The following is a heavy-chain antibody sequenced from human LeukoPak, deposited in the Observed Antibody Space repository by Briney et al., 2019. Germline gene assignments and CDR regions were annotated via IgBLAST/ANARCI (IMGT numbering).Heavy chain of an antibody. V-gene: IGHV4-61*02. J-gene: IGHJ5*02. Sequence: PSQTLSLTCTVSGVSISSGSYYWSWIRQPAGKGLEWIGRIYTSGSTNYNPSLKSRVTISVDTSKNQFSLKLSSVTAADTAVYYCARMGSSTSSWWFDPWGQGTLVTVSS. D-gene: IGHD2-2*01. CDR3: ARMGSSTSSWWFDP. CDR1: GVSISSGSYY. CDR2: IYTSGST.